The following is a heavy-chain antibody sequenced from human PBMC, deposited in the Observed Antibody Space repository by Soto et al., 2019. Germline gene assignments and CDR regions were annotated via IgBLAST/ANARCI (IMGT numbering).Heavy chain of an antibody. V-gene: IGHV4-34*01. CDR3: ARSSAAPYDILTGYSSGTYYFDY. CDR2: INHSGST. J-gene: IGHJ4*02. Sequence: SETLSLTCAVCGGSFSGYYWSWIRQPPGKGLEWIGEINHSGSTNYNPSLKSRVTISVDTSKNQFSLKLSSVTAADTAVYYCARSSAAPYDILTGYSSGTYYFDYWGQGTLVTVS. CDR1: GGSFSGYY. D-gene: IGHD3-9*01.